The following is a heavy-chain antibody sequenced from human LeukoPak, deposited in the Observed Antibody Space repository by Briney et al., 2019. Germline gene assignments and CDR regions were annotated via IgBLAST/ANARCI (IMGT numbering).Heavy chain of an antibody. J-gene: IGHJ4*02. CDR2: IYSGGST. V-gene: IGHV3-66*02. Sequence: GGSLRLSCAASGFTVSSNYMSWVRQAPGKGLEWVSVIYSGGSTYYADSVKGRFTISRDNSKNTLYLQMNSLRAEDTAVYYCARDTKGSYSSDYWGQGTLVTVSS. CDR1: GFTVSSNY. CDR3: ARDTKGSYSSDY. D-gene: IGHD1-26*01.